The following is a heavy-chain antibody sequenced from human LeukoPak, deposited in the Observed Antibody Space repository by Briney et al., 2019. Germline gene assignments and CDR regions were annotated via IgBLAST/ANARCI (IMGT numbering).Heavy chain of an antibody. V-gene: IGHV1-46*01. CDR3: ARATRIAAAGYNDAFDI. Sequence: ASVKVSFKASGYTFTSYYMHWVRQAPGQGLEWMGIINPSGGSTSYAQKFQGRVTMTRDTSTSTVYMELSSLRSEDTAVYYCARATRIAAAGYNDAFDIWGQGTMVTVSS. CDR1: GYTFTSYY. J-gene: IGHJ3*02. CDR2: INPSGGST. D-gene: IGHD6-13*01.